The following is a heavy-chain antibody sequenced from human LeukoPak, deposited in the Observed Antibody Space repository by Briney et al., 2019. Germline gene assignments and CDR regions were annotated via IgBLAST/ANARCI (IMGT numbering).Heavy chain of an antibody. CDR3: TKDMTRGAAAISLDW. CDR1: GFTFDDYA. V-gene: IGHV3-9*01. J-gene: IGHJ4*02. CDR2: INWNSGTI. D-gene: IGHD2-2*01. Sequence: GRSLRLSCAGSGFTFDDYAMHWVRQAPGKGLERVSGINWNSGTIGYADSVKGRFSISRDNAKNSLYLQMSSLRPEDTALYYCTKDMTRGAAAISLDWWGQGTQVTVSS.